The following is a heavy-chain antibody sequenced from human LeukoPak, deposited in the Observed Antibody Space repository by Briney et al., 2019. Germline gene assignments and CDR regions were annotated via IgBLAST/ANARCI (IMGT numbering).Heavy chain of an antibody. V-gene: IGHV1-46*01. CDR1: GYTFTSYY. CDR2: INPSGGST. Sequence: GASVKVSCKASGYTFTSYYMHWVRQAPGQGLEWMGIINPSGGSTTYAQKFQGRVTMTRDTSTSTVYMELRRLRSDDTAVYYCARDNTMTTWDYWGQGTLVTVSS. CDR3: ARDNTMTTWDY. J-gene: IGHJ4*02. D-gene: IGHD4-17*01.